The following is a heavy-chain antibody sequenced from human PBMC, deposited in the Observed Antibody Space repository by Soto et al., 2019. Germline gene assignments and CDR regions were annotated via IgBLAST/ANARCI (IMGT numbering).Heavy chain of an antibody. J-gene: IGHJ4*02. CDR3: ARLYDSSNKASYFDY. V-gene: IGHV4-30-2*01. Sequence: SETXSLTCSVSGGSISSGCYSWSWIRQPPGKGLDWIGYIYHSGRTYYNPSLKSRVTISVDRSKNQFSLKLSSVTAADTAVYYCARLYDSSNKASYFDYWGQGTLVTVSS. D-gene: IGHD3-22*01. CDR2: IYHSGRT. CDR1: GGSISSGCYS.